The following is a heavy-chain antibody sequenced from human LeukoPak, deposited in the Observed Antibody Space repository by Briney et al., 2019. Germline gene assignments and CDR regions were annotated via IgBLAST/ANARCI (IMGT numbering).Heavy chain of an antibody. CDR1: GGSISSSSYY. CDR3: ARGSSSGYYYWLQIFDY. CDR2: IYYSGST. J-gene: IGHJ4*02. D-gene: IGHD3-22*01. V-gene: IGHV4-39*01. Sequence: SETLSLTCTVSGGSISSSSYYWGWIRQPPGTGLEWIGSIYYSGSTYYNPSLKSRVTISVDTSKNQFSLKLSSVTAADTAVYYCARGSSSGYYYWLQIFDYWGQGTLVTVSS.